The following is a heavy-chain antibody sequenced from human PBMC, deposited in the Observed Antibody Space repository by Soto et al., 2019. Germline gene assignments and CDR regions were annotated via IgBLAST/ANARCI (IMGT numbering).Heavy chain of an antibody. J-gene: IGHJ4*02. CDR2: ISAHNGNT. CDR1: GYDFTTYG. V-gene: IGHV1-18*01. Sequence: QVHLVQSGAEVKKPGASVKVSCKGSGYDFTTYGITWVRQAPGQGLEWMAWISAHNGNTDYAQKLQGSVTVTRDTHASTAYMELRSQRHDDPAVYNCARGRYGDYWGQGALVTVSS. CDR3: ARGRYGDY. D-gene: IGHD1-1*01.